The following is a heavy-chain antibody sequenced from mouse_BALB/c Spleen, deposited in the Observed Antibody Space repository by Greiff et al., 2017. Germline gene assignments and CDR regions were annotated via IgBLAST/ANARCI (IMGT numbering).Heavy chain of an antibody. CDR2: ISYSGST. CDR1: GDSITSGY. D-gene: IGHD1-1*01. CDR3: ARNYYGSFWFAY. J-gene: IGHJ3*01. V-gene: IGHV3-8*02. Sequence: EVKLLESGPSLVKPSQTLSLTCSVTGDSITSGYWNWIRKFPGNKLEYMGYISYSGSTYYNPSLKSRISITRDTSKNQYYLQLNSVTTEDTATYYCARNYYGSFWFAYWGQGTLVTVSA.